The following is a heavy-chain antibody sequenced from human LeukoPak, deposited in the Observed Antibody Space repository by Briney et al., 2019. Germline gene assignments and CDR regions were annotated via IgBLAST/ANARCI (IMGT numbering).Heavy chain of an antibody. D-gene: IGHD2-2*01. CDR1: GGSFSGYY. Sequence: PSETLSLTCAVYGGSFSGYYWSWIRQPPGKGLEWIGEINHSGSTNYNPSLKSRVTISVDTSKNQFSLKLSSVTAADTAVYYCARSHPIYCSSTSCHNPYYYYYYYMDVWGKGTTVTISS. J-gene: IGHJ6*03. V-gene: IGHV4-34*01. CDR2: INHSGST. CDR3: ARSHPIYCSSTSCHNPYYYYYYYMDV.